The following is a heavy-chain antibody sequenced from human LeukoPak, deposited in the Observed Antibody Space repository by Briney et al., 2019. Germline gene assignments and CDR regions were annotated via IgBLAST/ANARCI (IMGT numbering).Heavy chain of an antibody. V-gene: IGHV1-2*04. J-gene: IGHJ4*02. CDR2: INPNSGGT. Sequence: ASVKVSCKASGYTFTGYYMHWVRQAPGQGLEWMGWINPNSGGTNYAQKFQGWVTMTRDTSISTAYIELSRLRSDDTAVYYCAGSAVAGHLMIDYWGQGTLVTVSS. CDR3: AGSAVAGHLMIDY. D-gene: IGHD6-19*01. CDR1: GYTFTGYY.